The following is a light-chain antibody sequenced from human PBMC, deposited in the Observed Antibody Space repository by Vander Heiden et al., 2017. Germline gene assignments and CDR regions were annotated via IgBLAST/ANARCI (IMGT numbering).Light chain of an antibody. CDR1: SSDVGGYNY. Sequence: QSALTQPRSVSGSPGQSVTFSCTGTSSDVGGYNYVSWYQQHPGKAPKLMIYDVSKRPSRVPDRFSGSKSGNTASLTISGLQAEDEADYYCCSYAGSYTYVFGTGTKVTVL. CDR3: CSYAGSYTYV. V-gene: IGLV2-11*01. CDR2: DVS. J-gene: IGLJ1*01.